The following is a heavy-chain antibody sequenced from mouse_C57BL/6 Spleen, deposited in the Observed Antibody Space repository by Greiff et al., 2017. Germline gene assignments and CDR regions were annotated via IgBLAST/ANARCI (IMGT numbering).Heavy chain of an antibody. CDR2: IDPETGGT. D-gene: IGHD3-2*01. CDR3: TRDSSLYFDY. CDR1: GYTFTDYE. Sequence: QVQLQQSGAELVRPGASVTLSCKASGYTFTDYEMHWVKQTPVHGLEWIGAIDPETGGTAYNQKFKGKAILTADKSSSTAYMELRSLTSEDSAVYYCTRDSSLYFDYWGQGTTLTGSS. V-gene: IGHV1-15*01. J-gene: IGHJ2*01.